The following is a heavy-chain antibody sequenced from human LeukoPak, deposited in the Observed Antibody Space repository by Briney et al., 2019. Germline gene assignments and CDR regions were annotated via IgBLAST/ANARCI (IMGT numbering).Heavy chain of an antibody. CDR2: VYTSGST. Sequence: PSETLSLTCTVSGGSISSGSYYWSWIRQPAGKGLEWIGRVYTSGSTNYNPSLKSRVTISVDTSKNRFSLKLSSVTAADTAVYYCARDLGVTTGGDAFDIWGQGTMVTVSS. J-gene: IGHJ3*02. D-gene: IGHD4-17*01. CDR1: GGSISSGSYY. CDR3: ARDLGVTTGGDAFDI. V-gene: IGHV4-61*02.